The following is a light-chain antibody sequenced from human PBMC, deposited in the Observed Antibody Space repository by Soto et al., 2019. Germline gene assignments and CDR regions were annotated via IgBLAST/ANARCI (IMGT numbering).Light chain of an antibody. CDR3: SSYAGGNNAYV. Sequence: QSVLTQPPSASGSPGQSVTISCTGASSDVGGYNYVSWYQQHPGKAPKLMIYEVTKRPSGVPDRFSGSKSGNTASLTVSGLQPEDEADYYCSSYAGGNNAYVFGTGTKVTV. V-gene: IGLV2-8*01. CDR2: EVT. CDR1: SSDVGGYNY. J-gene: IGLJ1*01.